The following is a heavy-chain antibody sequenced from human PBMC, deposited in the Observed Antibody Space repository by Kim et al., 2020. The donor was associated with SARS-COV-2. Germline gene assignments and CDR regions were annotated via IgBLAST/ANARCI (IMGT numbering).Heavy chain of an antibody. J-gene: IGHJ4*02. Sequence: VKGRFTSSRDNSKNTLYLQMNSLRAEDTAVYYCARDRYDILTGYAYYFDYWGQGTLVTVSS. V-gene: IGHV3-30*01. D-gene: IGHD3-9*01. CDR3: ARDRYDILTGYAYYFDY.